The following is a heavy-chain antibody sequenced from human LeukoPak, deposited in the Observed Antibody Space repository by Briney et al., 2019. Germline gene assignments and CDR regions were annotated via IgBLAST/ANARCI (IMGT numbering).Heavy chain of an antibody. CDR2: FDNSGST. D-gene: IGHD6-19*01. Sequence: PSETLSLTCTVSGGSISSSSYNWGWIRQPPGKGLEWIGSFDNSGSTYYNPSLKSRVTISVDTSKDQFSLKLTSVTAADTAVYYCARDLIRMSSGRKAFDIWGQGTMVTVSS. J-gene: IGHJ3*02. V-gene: IGHV4-39*02. CDR1: GGSISSSSYN. CDR3: ARDLIRMSSGRKAFDI.